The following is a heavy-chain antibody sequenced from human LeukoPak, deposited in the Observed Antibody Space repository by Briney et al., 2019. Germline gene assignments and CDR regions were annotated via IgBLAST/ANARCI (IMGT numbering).Heavy chain of an antibody. Sequence: SETLSLTCAVYGGSFSGYYWSWIRQPPGKGLEWIGEIHHSGSTNYNPSLKSRVTISVDTSKNQFSLKLSSVTAADTAVYYCARGLSVVEALYYFAYWGQGTLVPVSS. CDR3: ARGLSVVEALYYFAY. CDR2: IHHSGST. V-gene: IGHV4-34*01. J-gene: IGHJ4*02. CDR1: GGSFSGYY. D-gene: IGHD2-2*01.